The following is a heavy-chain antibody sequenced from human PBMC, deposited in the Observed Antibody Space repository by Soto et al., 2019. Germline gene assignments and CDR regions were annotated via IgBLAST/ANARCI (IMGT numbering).Heavy chain of an antibody. V-gene: IGHV4-39*07. D-gene: IGHD3-3*01. J-gene: IGHJ6*03. CDR2: IYYSGST. CDR3: ARRNYDFWSGQAEDYYYYYMDV. Sequence: SETLSLTCTVSGGSISSSSYYWGWIRQPQGKGLEWIGYIYYSGSTNYNPSLKSRVTISVDTSKNQFSLKLSSVTAADTAVYYCARRNYDFWSGQAEDYYYYYMDVWGRGTTVTVSS. CDR1: GGSISSSSYY.